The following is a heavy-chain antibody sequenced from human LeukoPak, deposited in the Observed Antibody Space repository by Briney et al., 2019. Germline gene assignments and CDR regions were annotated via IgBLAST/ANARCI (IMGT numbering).Heavy chain of an antibody. D-gene: IGHD1-26*01. Sequence: SETLSLTCAVYGVSFSGYYWSWIRQPPGKGLEWIGEINHSGSTYYNPSLKSRVTISVDTSKNQFSLKLSSVTAADTAVYYCARHSGTIRDAFDIWGQGTMVTVSS. CDR2: INHSGST. V-gene: IGHV4-34*01. CDR3: ARHSGTIRDAFDI. J-gene: IGHJ3*02. CDR1: GVSFSGYY.